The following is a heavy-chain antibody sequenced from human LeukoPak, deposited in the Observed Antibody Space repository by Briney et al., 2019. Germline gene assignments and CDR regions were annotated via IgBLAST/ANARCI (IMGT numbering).Heavy chain of an antibody. J-gene: IGHJ6*03. V-gene: IGHV4-59*12. Sequence: SETLSLTCTVSGGSISSYYWSWLRQPPGKGLEWIGYIYYSGSTNYNPSLKSRVTISVDTSKNQFSLKLSSVTAADTAVYYCVRTGGSFYFYYYMDVWGKGTTVTVSS. CDR2: IYYSGST. D-gene: IGHD1-26*01. CDR1: GGSISSYY. CDR3: VRTGGSFYFYYYMDV.